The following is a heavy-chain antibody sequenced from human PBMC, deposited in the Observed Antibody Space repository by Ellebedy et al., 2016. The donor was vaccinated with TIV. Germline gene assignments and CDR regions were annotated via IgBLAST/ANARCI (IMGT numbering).Heavy chain of an antibody. D-gene: IGHD2-2*01. CDR3: AKAFCSSTNCYPDY. J-gene: IGHJ4*02. CDR1: GFTFDDYA. V-gene: IGHV3-9*01. CDR2: ISWNSGSI. Sequence: SLKISCAASGFTFDDYAMHWVRQAPGKGLEWVSGISWNSGSIGYADSVKGRFTISRDNAKNSLYLQMNSLRAEDTALYDCAKAFCSSTNCYPDYWGQGTLVTVSS.